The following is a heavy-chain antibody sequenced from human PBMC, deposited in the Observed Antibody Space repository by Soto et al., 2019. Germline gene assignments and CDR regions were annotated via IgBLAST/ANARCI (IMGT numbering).Heavy chain of an antibody. J-gene: IGHJ4*02. D-gene: IGHD3-10*01. CDR2: IVPMFDST. CDR3: ARETGSYSGFDS. V-gene: IGHV1-69*13. CDR1: GGSFSAYT. Sequence: ASVKVSCKTSGGSFSAYTIAWTRQAPGQGLEWMGAIVPMFDSTNYSRKYQGRVTITADESTSTAYMELSSLISDDTAVYYCARETGSYSGFDSWGQGTLVTVSS.